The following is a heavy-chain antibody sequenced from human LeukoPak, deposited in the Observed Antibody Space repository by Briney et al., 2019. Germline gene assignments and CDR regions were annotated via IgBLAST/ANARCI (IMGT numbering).Heavy chain of an antibody. CDR2: IYSGGST. CDR1: GLIFSSNY. D-gene: IGHD2-15*01. J-gene: IGHJ4*02. Sequence: PGGSLRLSCAASGLIFSSNYMSWVRQAPGKGLEWVSVIYSGGSTYYADSAKSRFTISRDNSKNTLYLQMNSLRAEDTAVYYCARLGRYCSGGSCYSDYWGQGTLVTVSS. CDR3: ARLGRYCSGGSCYSDY. V-gene: IGHV3-53*01.